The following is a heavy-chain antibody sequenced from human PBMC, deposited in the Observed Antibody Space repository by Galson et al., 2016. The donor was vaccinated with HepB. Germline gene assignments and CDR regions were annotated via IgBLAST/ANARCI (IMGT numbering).Heavy chain of an antibody. Sequence: SLRLSCAASGFTFSSYGMHWVRQAPGKGLEWVAVISHDGSNKYYADSVKGRFTISRDNSKNTLYLQMNSLRAEDTAAYYCAKTVRMTTVTGFDYWGQGTLVTVSS. V-gene: IGHV3-30*18. CDR3: AKTVRMTTVTGFDY. CDR2: ISHDGSNK. CDR1: GFTFSSYG. J-gene: IGHJ4*02. D-gene: IGHD4-17*01.